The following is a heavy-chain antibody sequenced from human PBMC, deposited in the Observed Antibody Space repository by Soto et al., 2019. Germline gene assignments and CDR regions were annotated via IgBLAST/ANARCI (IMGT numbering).Heavy chain of an antibody. CDR3: AKDLSSRPPSYDFWSGYSLDYYGMDV. D-gene: IGHD3-3*01. CDR1: GFTFDDYT. J-gene: IGHJ6*02. CDR2: ISWDGGST. V-gene: IGHV3-43*01. Sequence: HPGGSLRLSCAASGFTFDDYTMHWVRQAPGKGLEWVSLISWDGGSTYYADPVKGRFTISRDDSKNSLYLQMNSLRTEDTALYYCAKDLSSRPPSYDFWSGYSLDYYGMDVWGQGTKVTVSS.